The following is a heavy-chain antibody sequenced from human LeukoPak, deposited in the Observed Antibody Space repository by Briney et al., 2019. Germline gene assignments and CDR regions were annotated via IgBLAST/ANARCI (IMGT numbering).Heavy chain of an antibody. CDR1: GGSISSGGYH. Sequence: SETLSLTCTVSGGSISSGGYHWSWIRQHPGKGLEWIGYIYYSGSTYYNPSLKSRVTISVDTSKNQFSLKLSSVTAADTAVYYCARDRTHHGTNSGYDYWGQGTLVTVSS. J-gene: IGHJ4*02. CDR2: IYYSGST. D-gene: IGHD5-12*01. CDR3: ARDRTHHGTNSGYDY. V-gene: IGHV4-31*03.